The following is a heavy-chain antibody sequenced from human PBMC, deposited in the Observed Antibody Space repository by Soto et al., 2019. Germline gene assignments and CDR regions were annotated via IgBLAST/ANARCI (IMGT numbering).Heavy chain of an antibody. Sequence: SETLSLTCTVSGGSISSSTYYWDWIRQPPGKGLEWIGAMYYTGNKSYNPSLESRVTMSVDTSKNQFSLKLSSVTPTDTAVYYCARRSSSSLGSLFDPWGRGILVTVSS. CDR3: ARRSSSSLGSLFDP. J-gene: IGHJ5*02. D-gene: IGHD6-6*01. CDR2: MYYTGNK. CDR1: GGSISSSTYY. V-gene: IGHV4-39*01.